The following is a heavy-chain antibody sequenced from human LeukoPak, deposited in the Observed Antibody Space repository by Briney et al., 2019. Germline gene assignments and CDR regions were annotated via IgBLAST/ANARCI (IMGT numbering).Heavy chain of an antibody. Sequence: ASVKVSCKASGYTFTGYYIHWVRQAPGQGLEWMGWVNPNSGFTKYAQKFQGRVTMTRDTAITTAYMELSSLRSDDTAVYFCARAEISVTTGDLDYWGQGSLVTVSS. V-gene: IGHV1-2*02. CDR2: VNPNSGFT. D-gene: IGHD4-17*01. CDR3: ARAEISVTTGDLDY. CDR1: GYTFTGYY. J-gene: IGHJ4*02.